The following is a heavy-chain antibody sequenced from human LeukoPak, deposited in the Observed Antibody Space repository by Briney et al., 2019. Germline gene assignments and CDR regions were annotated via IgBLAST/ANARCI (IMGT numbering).Heavy chain of an antibody. Sequence: ASVKVSCKASGCTFTSYDINWVRQATGQGLEWMGWMNPNSGNTGYAQKFQGRVTITRNTSISTAYMELSSLRSEDTAVYYCARGQLLFNGFDYWGQGTLVTVSS. CDR1: GCTFTSYD. CDR2: MNPNSGNT. CDR3: ARGQLLFNGFDY. J-gene: IGHJ4*02. V-gene: IGHV1-8*03. D-gene: IGHD2-2*01.